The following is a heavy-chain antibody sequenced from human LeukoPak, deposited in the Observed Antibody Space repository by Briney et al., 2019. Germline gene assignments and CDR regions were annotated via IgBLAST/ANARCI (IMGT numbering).Heavy chain of an antibody. CDR2: MNPNSGNT. CDR3: ARGSYSGYG. J-gene: IGHJ4*02. CDR1: GYTFTSYD. D-gene: IGHD5-12*01. Sequence: ASVKVSCKASGYTFTSYDINGVRQATGQGLEWMGWMNPNSGNTGYAQKFQGTVTITRNTSISTAYMELSSLRSEDAAVYYCARGSYSGYGWGKGTLVTVSS. V-gene: IGHV1-8*01.